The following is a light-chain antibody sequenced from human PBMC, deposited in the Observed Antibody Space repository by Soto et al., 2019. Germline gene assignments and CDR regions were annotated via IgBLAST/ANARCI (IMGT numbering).Light chain of an antibody. CDR2: DVS. CDR1: SSDIGSYNY. CDR3: KSFTTSSTYV. V-gene: IGLV2-14*01. Sequence: QSVLTQPASVSGCPGQSIAISCIGTSSDIGSYNYVSWYQQHPGKAPKLMIYDVSNRPSGVSDRFSGSKSGNTASLTISGLQAEDEADYYCKSFTTSSTYVFGTGTKVTVL. J-gene: IGLJ1*01.